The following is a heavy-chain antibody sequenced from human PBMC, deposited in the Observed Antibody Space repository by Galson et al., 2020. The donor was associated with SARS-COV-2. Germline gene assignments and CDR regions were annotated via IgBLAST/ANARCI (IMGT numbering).Heavy chain of an antibody. Sequence: ASVKVSCKASGYTFTSYGISWVRQAPGQRLEWMGWISAYNGNTNYAQKLQGRVTMTTDTSTSTAYMELRSLRSDDTAVYYCARDHGDYYDILTGYPRNDYWAREPWSPSPQ. V-gene: IGHV1-18*01. CDR2: ISAYNGNT. CDR1: GYTFTSYG. J-gene: IGHJ4*02. CDR3: ARDHGDYYDILTGYPRNDY. D-gene: IGHD3-9*01.